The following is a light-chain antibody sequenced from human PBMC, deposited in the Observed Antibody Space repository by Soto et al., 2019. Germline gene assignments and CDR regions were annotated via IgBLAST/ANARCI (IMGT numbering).Light chain of an antibody. J-gene: IGLJ2*01. CDR3: SSYTSSSTTV. CDR2: EVS. Sequence: QSALTQPASVSGSPGQSITISCTGTSSDVGGYNYVSWYQQHPGKAPKLIIYEVSNRPSGVSNRFSGSKSGNTASLTISGLQAEDEADYYCSSYTSSSTTVFGGGTKLTVL. V-gene: IGLV2-14*01. CDR1: SSDVGGYNY.